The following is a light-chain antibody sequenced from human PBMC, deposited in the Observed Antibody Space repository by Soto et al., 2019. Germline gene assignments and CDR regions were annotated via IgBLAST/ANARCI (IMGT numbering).Light chain of an antibody. V-gene: IGLV2-14*01. CDR3: ISYTSSNTLV. Sequence: QSALTQPASVSGSPGQSITISCTGTSSDVGAYNYVSWYQQHPGKAPKLMIYDVSNRPSGVSNRFSGSKSGNTASLTISGLQAEDEADYYCISYTSSNTLVFGGGTKLTVL. CDR1: SSDVGAYNY. CDR2: DVS. J-gene: IGLJ3*02.